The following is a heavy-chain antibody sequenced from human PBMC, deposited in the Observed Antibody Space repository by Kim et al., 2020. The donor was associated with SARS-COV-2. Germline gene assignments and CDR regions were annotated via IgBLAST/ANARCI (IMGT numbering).Heavy chain of an antibody. D-gene: IGHD3-22*01. V-gene: IGHV1-69*04. Sequence: SVKVSCKASGGTFSSYAISWVRQAPGQGLEWMGRIIPILGIANYAQKFQGRVTITADKSTSTAYMELSSLRSEDTAVYYCAREEPSVGGSDSSGYGVAPSDYWGQGTLVTVSS. CDR3: AREEPSVGGSDSSGYGVAPSDY. CDR2: IIPILGIA. J-gene: IGHJ4*02. CDR1: GGTFSSYA.